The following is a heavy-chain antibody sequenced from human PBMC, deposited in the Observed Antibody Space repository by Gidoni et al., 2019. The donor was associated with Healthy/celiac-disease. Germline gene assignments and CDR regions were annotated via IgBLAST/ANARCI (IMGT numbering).Heavy chain of an antibody. J-gene: IGHJ6*02. D-gene: IGHD6-13*01. Sequence: GFTFSSYGMHWVRQAPGKGLEWVAVIWYDGSNKYYADSVKGRFTISRDNYKNTLYLQMNSLRAEDTAVYYCARDRYSSSWYPKYYYYGMDVWGQGTTVTVSS. CDR2: IWYDGSNK. CDR3: ARDRYSSSWYPKYYYYGMDV. V-gene: IGHV3-33*01. CDR1: GFTFSSYG.